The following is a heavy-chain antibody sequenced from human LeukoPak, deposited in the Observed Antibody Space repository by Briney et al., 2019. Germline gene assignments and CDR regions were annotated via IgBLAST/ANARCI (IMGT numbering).Heavy chain of an antibody. CDR1: GFAFSNCG. V-gene: IGHV3-23*01. CDR3: TKGPYGNSIYYGMDV. D-gene: IGHD5-24*01. CDR2: ISGSGDNT. Sequence: GGSLRLSCAASGFAFSNCGMSWVALLPGKGLEWVSVISGSGDNTYYANSVKGRFTVSRDNSMNTLDLQMNNLRGEDTALYYCTKGPYGNSIYYGMDVWRQGTTVTVSS. J-gene: IGHJ6*02.